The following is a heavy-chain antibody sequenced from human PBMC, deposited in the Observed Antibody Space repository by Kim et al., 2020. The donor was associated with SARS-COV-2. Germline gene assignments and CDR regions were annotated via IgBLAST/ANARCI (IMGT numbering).Heavy chain of an antibody. D-gene: IGHD3-3*01. CDR1: AFTFSSYN. J-gene: IGHJ4*02. CDR3: TREDFRGLDS. V-gene: IGHV3-48*04. CDR2: IGSGGGAK. Sequence: GGSLRLSCAASAFTFSSYNMDWVRQAPGKGLEWVAYIGSGGGAKYYADSVKGRFTISRDNAKNSVYLQANSLRAEDTAVYYCTREDFRGLDSWGQGALVIVSS.